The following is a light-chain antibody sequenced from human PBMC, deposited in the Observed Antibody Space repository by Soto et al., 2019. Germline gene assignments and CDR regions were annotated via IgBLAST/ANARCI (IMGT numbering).Light chain of an antibody. J-gene: IGKJ1*01. CDR3: QQYNNWWT. Sequence: EIVMTQSPATLSVSPGERATLSCRASQSVNSNLAWYRQKPGQAPRLLISGASTRATGIPARFSGSGSETEFTLTISSLQSEDFAVYYCQQYNNWWTFGQGTKVEMK. CDR1: QSVNSN. V-gene: IGKV3-15*01. CDR2: GAS.